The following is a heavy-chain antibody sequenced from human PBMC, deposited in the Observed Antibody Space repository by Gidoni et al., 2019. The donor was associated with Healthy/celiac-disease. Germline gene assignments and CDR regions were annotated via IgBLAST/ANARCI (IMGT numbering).Heavy chain of an antibody. V-gene: IGHV4-39*01. CDR3: ARQGRSGDGHHAFDY. Sequence: QLQLQESGPGLVKPSETLSLTCTVPGGSISSSSYYWGWIRQPPGKGLEWIGSFYYSGSTYYNPSLKSRVTISVDTSKNQFSLKLSSVTAADTAVYYCARQGRSGDGHHAFDYWGQGTLVTVSS. CDR1: GGSISSSSYY. CDR2: FYYSGST. D-gene: IGHD7-27*01. J-gene: IGHJ4*02.